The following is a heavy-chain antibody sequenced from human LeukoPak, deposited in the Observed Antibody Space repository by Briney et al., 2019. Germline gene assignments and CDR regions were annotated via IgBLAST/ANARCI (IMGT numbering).Heavy chain of an antibody. CDR3: AKVLSKIYIYGPFDY. D-gene: IGHD3-10*01. CDR1: GFTFRDYA. V-gene: IGHV3-23*01. Sequence: GGSLRLSCAASGFTFRDYAMTWVRQAPGKGPEWVSTFSAGGNRTYYADSVKGRFIITRDNSKNTLYLQMNSMRAEDTAVYYCAKVLSKIYIYGPFDYWGQGSLVTVSS. CDR2: FSAGGNRT. J-gene: IGHJ4*02.